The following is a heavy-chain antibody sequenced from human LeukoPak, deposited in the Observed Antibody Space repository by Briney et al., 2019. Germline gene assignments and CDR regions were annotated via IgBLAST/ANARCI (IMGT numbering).Heavy chain of an antibody. V-gene: IGHV3-30*18. Sequence: GRSLRLSCAASGFTFSSYGMHWVRQAPGKGLEWVAFISYDGSNKYYADSVKGRFTISRDNSKNTLYLQMNSLRAEDTAVYYCAKCESGSYIDCGFDYWGQGTLVTVSS. D-gene: IGHD1-26*01. CDR2: ISYDGSNK. CDR1: GFTFSSYG. CDR3: AKCESGSYIDCGFDY. J-gene: IGHJ4*02.